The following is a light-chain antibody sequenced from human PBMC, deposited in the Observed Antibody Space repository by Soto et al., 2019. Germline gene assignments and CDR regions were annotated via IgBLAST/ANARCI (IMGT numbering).Light chain of an antibody. CDR2: AAS. CDR1: QGISNY. J-gene: IGKJ5*01. V-gene: IGKV1-27*01. CDR3: QKDNSAPHIT. Sequence: DIQMTQSPSSLSASVGDRVTITCRASQGISNYFAWYEQKPGKVPKLLIYAASTLQSGVPSRFSGSGSGTDFPQTISSLQHDDVASYYCQKDNSAPHITVGQGTRLEIK.